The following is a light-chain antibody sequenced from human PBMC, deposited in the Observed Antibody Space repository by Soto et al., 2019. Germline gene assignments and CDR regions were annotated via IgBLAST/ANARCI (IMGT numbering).Light chain of an antibody. CDR3: SSYTSSSTLLYV. J-gene: IGLJ1*01. Sequence: QSALTQPASVSGSPGQSITISCTGTSSDVGGYHYVSWYQQHPGKAPKLMFYDVSNRPSGVSNRFSGSKSGNTASLTISGLQAEDEADYYCSSYTSSSTLLYVFGTGTKVTVL. CDR1: SSDVGGYHY. V-gene: IGLV2-14*01. CDR2: DVS.